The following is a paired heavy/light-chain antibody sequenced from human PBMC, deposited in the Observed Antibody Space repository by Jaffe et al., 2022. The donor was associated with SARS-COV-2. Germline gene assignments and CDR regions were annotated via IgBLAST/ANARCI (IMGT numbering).Light chain of an antibody. CDR2: KAS. V-gene: IGKV1-5*03. CDR1: QSISSW. Sequence: DIQMTQSPSTLSASVGDRVTITCRASQSISSWLAWYQQKPRKAPKLLIYKASSLESGVPSRFSGSGSGTEFTLTISSLQPDDFATYYCQQYSNTWTFGQGTKVENK. CDR3: QQYSNTWT. J-gene: IGKJ1*01.
Heavy chain of an antibody. CDR1: GDSISSSDSS. CDR2: ITYSGSI. Sequence: QLQLQESGPGLVKPSETLSLTCSVSGDSISSSDSSWGWIRQPPGKGLEWIGAITYSGSIYYNSSLKSRAIVSRDTSENKFSLRLTSVTAADTAVYYCARHRFGLGLGVWGQGTTVTVSS. CDR3: ARHRFGLGLGV. V-gene: IGHV4-39*01. D-gene: IGHD3-10*01. J-gene: IGHJ6*02.